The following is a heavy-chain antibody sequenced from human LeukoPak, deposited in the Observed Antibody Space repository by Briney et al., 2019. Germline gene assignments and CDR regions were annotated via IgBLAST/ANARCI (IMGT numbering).Heavy chain of an antibody. J-gene: IGHJ4*02. V-gene: IGHV1-18*01. CDR1: GYTFTSYG. D-gene: IGHD6-19*01. CDR2: ISAYNGNT. CDR3: ARYPSFHSGWYSNY. Sequence: GASVKVSCKASGYTFTSYGIRWVRPAPGQGLEWMGWISAYNGNTNYAQKLQGRVTMNTDTSTSTADMDLRSLRSGDTAVYYCARYPSFHSGWYSNYWGQGTLVTVSS.